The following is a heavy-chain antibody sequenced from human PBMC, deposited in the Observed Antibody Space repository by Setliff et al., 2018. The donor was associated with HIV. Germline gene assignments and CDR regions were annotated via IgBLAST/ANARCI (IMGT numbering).Heavy chain of an antibody. D-gene: IGHD3-3*01. J-gene: IGHJ3*02. Sequence: PSETLSLTCTVSGDSISSYYWSWIRQPPGKGLEWIAYIHDSGSTNYNPPLKSRGTISIDTSNNQLSLNLRSVTAADTGVYFCARAIVVIPDDFSVGSFDIWGQGTTVTVSS. V-gene: IGHV4-59*01. CDR3: ARAIVVIPDDFSVGSFDI. CDR2: IHDSGST. CDR1: GDSISSYY.